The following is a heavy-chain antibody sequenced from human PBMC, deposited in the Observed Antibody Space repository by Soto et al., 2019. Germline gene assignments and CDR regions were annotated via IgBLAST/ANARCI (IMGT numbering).Heavy chain of an antibody. V-gene: IGHV1-3*01. Sequence: ASVKVSCKASGYTFTNYAIHWARQPPGQRLEWMGWINGGNGNTKYSQNFQGRVTVTRDTSASTAYMELSSLRAEDTAVYYCVGAGYCTHDNCAEGPFDYWGQGTLVTVFS. CDR2: INGGNGNT. D-gene: IGHD2-8*01. CDR3: VGAGYCTHDNCAEGPFDY. CDR1: GYTFTNYA. J-gene: IGHJ4*02.